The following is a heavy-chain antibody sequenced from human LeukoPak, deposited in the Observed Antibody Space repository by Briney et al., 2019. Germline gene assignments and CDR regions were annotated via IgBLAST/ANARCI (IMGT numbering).Heavy chain of an antibody. CDR1: GYSISSGYY. CDR3: ARDYYGSGSPYGY. Sequence: SETLSLTCTVSGYSISSGYYWGWIRQPPGKGLEWIGSIYHSGSTYYNPSLKSRVTISVDTSKNQFSLKLSSVTAADTAEYYCARDYYGSGSPYGYWGQGTLVTVSS. CDR2: IYHSGST. D-gene: IGHD3-10*01. J-gene: IGHJ4*02. V-gene: IGHV4-38-2*02.